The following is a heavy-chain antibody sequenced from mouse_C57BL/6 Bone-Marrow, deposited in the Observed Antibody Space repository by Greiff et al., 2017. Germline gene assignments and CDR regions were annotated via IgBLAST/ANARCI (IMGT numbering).Heavy chain of an antibody. D-gene: IGHD1-1*01. CDR3: ARRYYGSSWGFAY. J-gene: IGHJ3*01. CDR1: GFTFSDYG. CDR2: ISSGSSTI. Sequence: EVQLVESGGGLVKPGGSLKLSCAASGFTFSDYGMHWVRQAPEKGLEWVAYISSGSSTIYSADTVKGRFTNSRDHAKNTLFLQMTSLRSEDTAMYYCARRYYGSSWGFAYWGQGTLVTGSA. V-gene: IGHV5-17*01.